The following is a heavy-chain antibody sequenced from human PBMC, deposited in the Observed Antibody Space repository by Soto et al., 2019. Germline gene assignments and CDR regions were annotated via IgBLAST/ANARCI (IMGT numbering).Heavy chain of an antibody. CDR3: ARLGGYCSSTSCYGFYGMDV. D-gene: IGHD2-2*01. CDR1: GGSISSGDYY. J-gene: IGHJ6*02. Sequence: SETLSLTCSVSGGSISSGDYYWNWIRQPPGKGLEWIGTIYYSGNTYYNPSLKSRVTISVDTSKNHFSLKLSSVTAADTAVYYCARLGGYCSSTSCYGFYGMDVWGQGTTVTVSS. CDR2: IYYSGNT. V-gene: IGHV4-39*02.